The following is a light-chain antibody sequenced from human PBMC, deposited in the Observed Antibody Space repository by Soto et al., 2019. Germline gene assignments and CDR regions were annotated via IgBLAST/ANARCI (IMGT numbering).Light chain of an antibody. V-gene: IGLV2-14*03. Sequence: QSVLTQPASVSGSLGQSITISCTGTSSDVGGYNYVSWYQQHPAKAPKVMIYDVSNRPSGVSNRFSGSKSGNTASLTISGLQAEDEADYYCYSYTSSSTYVFGTGTKLTVL. CDR3: YSYTSSSTYV. J-gene: IGLJ1*01. CDR2: DVS. CDR1: SSDVGGYNY.